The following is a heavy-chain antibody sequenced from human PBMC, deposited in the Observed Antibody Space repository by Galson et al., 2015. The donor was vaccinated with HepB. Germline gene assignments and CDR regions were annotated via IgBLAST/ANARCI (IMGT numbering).Heavy chain of an antibody. D-gene: IGHD3-22*01. CDR2: FNPSGGST. Sequence: SVKVSCKASGYTFTSYHMHWVRQAPGQGLEWMGIFNPSGGSTSYAQKFQGRVTMTSDTSTSTVYMELSSLRSEDTAVYYCARDLGSSGYYLNYWGQGTLVTVSS. CDR1: GYTFTSYH. CDR3: ARDLGSSGYYLNY. V-gene: IGHV1-46*03. J-gene: IGHJ4*02.